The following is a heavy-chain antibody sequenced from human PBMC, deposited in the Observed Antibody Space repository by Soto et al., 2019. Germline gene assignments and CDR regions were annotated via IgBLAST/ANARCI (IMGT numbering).Heavy chain of an antibody. Sequence: SETLSLTCTVSGGSISSGGYYWSWIRQHPGKGLEWIGYIYYSGSTYYNPSLKSRVTISVDTSKNQFSLKLSSVTAADTAVYYRAKVPFSPRGIAGAVKDYWGQGTLVTVSS. J-gene: IGHJ4*02. CDR2: IYYSGST. CDR3: AKVPFSPRGIAGAVKDY. CDR1: GGSISSGGYY. D-gene: IGHD6-19*01. V-gene: IGHV4-31*03.